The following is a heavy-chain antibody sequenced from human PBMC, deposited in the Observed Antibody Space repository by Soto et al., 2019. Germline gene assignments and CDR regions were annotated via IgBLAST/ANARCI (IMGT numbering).Heavy chain of an antibody. CDR3: ARGSRDFDLLKRYYYYGMDV. CDR2: INHSGST. J-gene: IGHJ6*02. CDR1: GGSFSGYY. D-gene: IGHD3-9*01. Sequence: QVQLQQWGAGLLKPSETLSLTCAVYGGSFSGYYWSWIRQPPGKGLEWIGEINHSGSTNYNPSLKSRVTISVDTSKTHFPLKLSSVTAADTAVYYCARGSRDFDLLKRYYYYGMDVWGQGTTVTVSS. V-gene: IGHV4-34*01.